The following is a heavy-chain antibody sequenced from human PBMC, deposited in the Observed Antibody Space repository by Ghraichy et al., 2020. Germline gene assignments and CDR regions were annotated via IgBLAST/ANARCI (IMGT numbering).Heavy chain of an antibody. CDR3: ARAPGADCSGGSCYIDY. CDR1: GFNFRSYS. CDR2: ISSISSTI. D-gene: IGHD2-15*01. Sequence: GGSLRLSCAASGFNFRSYSMNWVRQAPGKGLEGVSYISSISSTIYYAGSVKGRFTISRDNAKNSLFLQMNSLRDEDTAVYHCARAPGADCSGGSCYIDYWGQGTLVAVSS. V-gene: IGHV3-48*02. J-gene: IGHJ4*02.